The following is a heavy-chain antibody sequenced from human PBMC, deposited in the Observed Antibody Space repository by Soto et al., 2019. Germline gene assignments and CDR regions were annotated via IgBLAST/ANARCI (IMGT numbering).Heavy chain of an antibody. CDR2: IYPDDSDT. D-gene: IGHD2-8*01. V-gene: IGHV5-51*01. CDR1: GYTFSNYW. Sequence: PGESLKISCKGSGYTFSNYWIGWVRQMPGKGLEWMGIIYPDDSDTTYSPSFQGRVTISADWSISTAYLQWSSLKASDTAMYNCAREGSDCSNGLYSTKNFDSWGQGTLVTVSS. CDR3: AREGSDCSNGLYSTKNFDS. J-gene: IGHJ4*02.